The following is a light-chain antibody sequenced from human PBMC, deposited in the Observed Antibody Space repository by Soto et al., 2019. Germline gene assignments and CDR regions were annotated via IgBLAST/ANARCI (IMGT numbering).Light chain of an antibody. J-gene: IGLJ1*01. V-gene: IGLV2-8*01. CDR2: AVT. CDR1: SSDVGGQNY. Sequence: QSVLTQPPSASGSPGQSVAISCTGTSSDVGGQNYVSWYQQHPGKAPELIIYAVTERPSGVPDRFSGSKSGNTASLTVSGLQTEDEADYYCSSHAGNNNYVFGTGTKVT. CDR3: SSHAGNNNYV.